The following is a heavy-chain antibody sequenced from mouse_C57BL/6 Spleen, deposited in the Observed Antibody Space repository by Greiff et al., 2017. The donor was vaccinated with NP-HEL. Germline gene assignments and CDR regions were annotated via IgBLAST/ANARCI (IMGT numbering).Heavy chain of an antibody. CDR2: IDPETGGT. D-gene: IGHD2-3*01. Sequence: VQLQQSGAELVRPGASVTLSCKASGYTFTDYEMHWVKQTPVHGLEWIGAIDPETGGTAYNQKFKGKAILTADKSSSTAYMELRSLTSEDSAVYYCTRRWFSLDYWGQGTTLTVSS. CDR3: TRRWFSLDY. V-gene: IGHV1-15*01. J-gene: IGHJ2*01. CDR1: GYTFTDYE.